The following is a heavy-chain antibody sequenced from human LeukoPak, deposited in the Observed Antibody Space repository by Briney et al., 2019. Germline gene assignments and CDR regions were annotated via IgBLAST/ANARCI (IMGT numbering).Heavy chain of an antibody. J-gene: IGHJ4*02. Sequence: HPGGSLRLSCAASGFTFSSYEMNWVRQAPGKGLEWVSYISSGGSVIYYSDSVRGRFTIARDNAKNSLYLQMNSLRAEDTAVYYCARCYDYFRGSYRLELDYWGQGTRVTVSS. CDR3: ARCYDYFRGSYRLELDY. D-gene: IGHD3-16*02. CDR1: GFTFSSYE. V-gene: IGHV3-48*03. CDR2: ISSGGSVI.